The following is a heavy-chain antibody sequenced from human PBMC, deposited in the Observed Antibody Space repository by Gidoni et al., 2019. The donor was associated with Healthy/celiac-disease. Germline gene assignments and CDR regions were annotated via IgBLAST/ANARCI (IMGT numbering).Heavy chain of an antibody. D-gene: IGHD3-22*01. V-gene: IGHV3-49*04. J-gene: IGHJ4*02. CDR3: TRDEHYYDSSGRFDY. CDR1: GFTFGDYD. CDR2: IRSKAYGGTT. Sequence: EVQLVESGGGLVQPGRSLRLSCTASGFTFGDYDMSWVRQAPGKGLEWVGFIRSKAYGGTTEYAASVKGRFTISRDDSKSIAYLQMNSLKTEDTAVYYCTRDEHYYDSSGRFDYWGQGTLVTVSS.